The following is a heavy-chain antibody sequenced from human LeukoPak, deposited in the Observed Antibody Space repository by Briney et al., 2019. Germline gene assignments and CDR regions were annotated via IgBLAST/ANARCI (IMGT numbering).Heavy chain of an antibody. CDR2: VYYSGST. CDR3: ARGGSGYALNWFDP. V-gene: IGHV4-59*01. D-gene: IGHD5-12*01. J-gene: IGHJ5*02. CDR1: GGSLSSYY. Sequence: SETLSLTCTVSGGSLSSYYWSWIRQPPGKGLEWIGYVYYSGSTNYNPSLKSRVTISLDTSKNQFSLKLSSVTAADTAVYYCARGGSGYALNWFDPWGQGTLVTVSS.